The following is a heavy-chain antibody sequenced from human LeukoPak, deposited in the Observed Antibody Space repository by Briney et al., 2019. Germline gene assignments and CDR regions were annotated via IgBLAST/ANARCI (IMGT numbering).Heavy chain of an antibody. J-gene: IGHJ5*02. CDR2: INNDGSYA. CDR1: GIAFSNHW. D-gene: IGHD3-10*01. Sequence: GGSLRLSCAASGIAFSNHWMHWVRQAPGKGLEWVSWINNDGSYAVYADSVRARFTISRDNAKNTLYLQMNSLRAEDTAVYYCARENYYGSGSYNWFDPWGQGTLVTVSS. V-gene: IGHV3-74*01. CDR3: ARENYYGSGSYNWFDP.